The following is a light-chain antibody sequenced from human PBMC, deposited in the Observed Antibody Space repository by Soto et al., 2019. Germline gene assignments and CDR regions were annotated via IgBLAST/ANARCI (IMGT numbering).Light chain of an antibody. J-gene: IGLJ3*02. CDR2: NTN. CDR3: VLFMGSGIWV. Sequence: QAVVTQEPSFSVSPGGTVTLTCALSSGSVSTSYYPSWYQQTPGQAPRTLIYNTNTRSSGVPDRFSGSILGNKAALTITGAQANDECDYYCVLFMGSGIWVFGGGTKVTVL. CDR1: SGSVSTSYY. V-gene: IGLV8-61*01.